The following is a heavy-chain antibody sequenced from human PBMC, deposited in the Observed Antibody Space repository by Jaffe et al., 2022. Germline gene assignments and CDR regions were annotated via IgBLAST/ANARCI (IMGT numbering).Heavy chain of an antibody. V-gene: IGHV3-23*01. J-gene: IGHJ6*03. CDR3: AKPPYGDYVDYYYYMDV. CDR2: ISGSGGST. Sequence: EVQLLESGGGLVQPGGSLRLSCAASGFTFSSYAMSWVRQAPGKGLEWVSAISGSGGSTYYADSVKGRFTISRDNSKNTLYLQMNSLRAEDTAVYYCAKPPYGDYVDYYYYMDVWGKGTTVTVSS. CDR1: GFTFSSYA. D-gene: IGHD4-17*01.